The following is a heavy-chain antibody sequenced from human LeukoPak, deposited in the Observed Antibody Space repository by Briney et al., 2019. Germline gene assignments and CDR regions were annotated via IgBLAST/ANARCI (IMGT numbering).Heavy chain of an antibody. CDR2: IYNDGRT. CDR1: GFTFDDYG. Sequence: GGSLRLSCAASGFTFDDYGMSWVRQAPGKGLEWVSLIYNDGRTYYADSVKGRCTISRDNLKNVLYLQMNSLKVEDTALYYCARGLFLSGYLDAFDIWGQGTVVTVSS. V-gene: IGHV3-53*01. D-gene: IGHD3-22*01. CDR3: ARGLFLSGYLDAFDI. J-gene: IGHJ3*02.